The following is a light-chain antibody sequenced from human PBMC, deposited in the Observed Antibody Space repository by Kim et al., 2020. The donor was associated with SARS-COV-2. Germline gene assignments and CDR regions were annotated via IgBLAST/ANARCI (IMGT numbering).Light chain of an antibody. CDR2: DVS. J-gene: IGLJ1*01. V-gene: IGLV2-14*03. Sequence: GQSVTISCTGTSSDVGGHHSLSCYQQHPGKAPKLLIYDVSNRPSGVSNRFSGSKSANTASLTISGLQAEDEADYYCCSYTSSITYVFGSGTKVTVL. CDR1: SSDVGGHHS. CDR3: CSYTSSITYV.